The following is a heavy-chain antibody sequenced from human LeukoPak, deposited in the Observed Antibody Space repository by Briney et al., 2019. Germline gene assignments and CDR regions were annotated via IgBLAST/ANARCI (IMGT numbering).Heavy chain of an antibody. D-gene: IGHD5-24*01. J-gene: IGHJ4*02. CDR1: GFTFSTYG. CDR3: AKKMTITGWLYYFDY. CDR2: ISDSGDST. Sequence: GGSLRLSCAASGFTFSTYGMSWVRQAPGRGLEWVSAISDSGDSTYYADSVKGRFTVSRDNSKNTLYLQMNSLRAEDTAVYYCAKKMTITGWLYYFDYWGQGTLVTVSS. V-gene: IGHV3-23*01.